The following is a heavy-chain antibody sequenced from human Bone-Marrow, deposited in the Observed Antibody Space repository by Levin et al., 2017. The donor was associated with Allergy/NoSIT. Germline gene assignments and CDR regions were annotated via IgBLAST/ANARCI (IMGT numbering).Heavy chain of an antibody. CDR1: GVSISSSDHY. J-gene: IGHJ6*02. CDR2: IFYTGTT. D-gene: IGHD3-3*01. V-gene: IGHV4-39*07. Sequence: PSETLSLTCNVSGVSISSSDHYWGWIRQPPGKGLEWIASIFYTGTTHSNPSLKSRVTISSDTSRNQFSLSLTSVTAADTAVYYCTSTIFEVYYYGMDVWGQGTTVTVSS. CDR3: TSTIFEVYYYGMDV.